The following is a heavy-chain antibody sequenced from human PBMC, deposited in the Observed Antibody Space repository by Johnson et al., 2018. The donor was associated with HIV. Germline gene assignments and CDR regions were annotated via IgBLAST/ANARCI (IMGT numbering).Heavy chain of an antibody. D-gene: IGHD6-6*01. CDR3: KISSSTGFEF. CDR2: IKQDGSEK. J-gene: IGHJ3*01. Sequence: EVQLVESGGGLVQPGGSLRLSCAASGFTFSNFWMSWVRQAPGKGLEWVANIKQDGSEKYYLASVKGRFTISRDNAKNSLYLQMNSLRAEDTDVYYCKISSSTGFEFWGQGTMVTVSS. CDR1: GFTFSNFW. V-gene: IGHV3-7*05.